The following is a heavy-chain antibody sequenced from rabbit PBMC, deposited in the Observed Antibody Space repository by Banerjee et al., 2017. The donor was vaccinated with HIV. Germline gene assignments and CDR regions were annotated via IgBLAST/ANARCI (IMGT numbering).Heavy chain of an antibody. CDR2: IYAGSSGSA. J-gene: IGHJ6*01. D-gene: IGHD4-1*01. V-gene: IGHV1S40*01. CDR3: ARDLAGVIGCKL. CDR1: GFSFSSNYY. Sequence: QSLEESGGGLVQPEGSLTLTCTASGFSFSSNYYMCWVRQAPGKGLEWIGCIYAGSSGSAYYANWAKGRFTISKASWTTVTLQMTSLTAADTATYFCARDLAGVIGCKLWGQGTLVTVS.